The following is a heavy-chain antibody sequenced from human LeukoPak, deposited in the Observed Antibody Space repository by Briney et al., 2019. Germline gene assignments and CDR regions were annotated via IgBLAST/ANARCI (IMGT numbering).Heavy chain of an antibody. V-gene: IGHV4-59*01. CDR1: GGSISSYY. D-gene: IGHD2-15*01. Sequence: SETLSLTCTVSGGSISSYYWSWIRQPPGKGLEWIGYIYYSGSINYNPSLKSRVTISVDTSKNQFSLKLSSVTAADTAVYYCASEYCSGGSCYFVNWGQGTLVTVSS. CDR2: IYYSGSI. CDR3: ASEYCSGGSCYFVN. J-gene: IGHJ4*02.